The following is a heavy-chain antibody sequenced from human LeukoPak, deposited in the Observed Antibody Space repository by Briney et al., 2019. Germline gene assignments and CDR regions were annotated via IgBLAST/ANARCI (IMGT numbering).Heavy chain of an antibody. CDR1: GFTFTTYG. CDR3: AKLYSSGRYYFDY. Sequence: PGGSLRLSCAASGFTFTTYGMHWVRQAPGKGLEWVAVISYDGINKYYADSVKGRFTISRDNSKNTLYLQMNSLRVEDTAVYYCAKLYSSGRYYFDYWGQGTLVTVSS. J-gene: IGHJ4*02. CDR2: ISYDGINK. V-gene: IGHV3-30*18. D-gene: IGHD6-19*01.